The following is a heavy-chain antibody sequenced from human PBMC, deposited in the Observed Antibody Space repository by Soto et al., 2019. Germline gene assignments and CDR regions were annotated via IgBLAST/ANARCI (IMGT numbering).Heavy chain of an antibody. J-gene: IGHJ4*02. CDR3: ARGWERVDY. Sequence: QVQLVESGGGVVQPGRSLRLSCAASGFTFSSYGMHWVRQAPVKGLEWVAVMWYDGSNKYYADSVKGRFTISRDNSKNTLYLQMNSLRAEDKAVYYCARGWERVDYWGQGTLVTVSS. CDR1: GFTFSSYG. V-gene: IGHV3-33*01. D-gene: IGHD1-26*01. CDR2: MWYDGSNK.